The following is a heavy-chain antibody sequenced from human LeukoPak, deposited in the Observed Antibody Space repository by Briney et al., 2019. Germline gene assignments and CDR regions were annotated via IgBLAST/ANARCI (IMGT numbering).Heavy chain of an antibody. CDR3: ARDGFVGAADY. V-gene: IGHV3-7*01. Sequence: GGSLRLSCAASEFVFSGYWMNWVRQAPGKGLEWVANIKQDGSEKQYVDSVRGRFTISRDNAKNSLYLQMNSLRVEDTAVYYCARDGFVGAADYWGQGTLVTVSS. J-gene: IGHJ4*02. CDR2: IKQDGSEK. D-gene: IGHD6-13*01. CDR1: EFVFSGYW.